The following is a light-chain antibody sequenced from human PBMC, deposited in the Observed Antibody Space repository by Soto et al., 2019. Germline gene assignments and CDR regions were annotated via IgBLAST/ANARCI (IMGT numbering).Light chain of an antibody. CDR3: QHRSNGPLT. CDR2: DAS. Sequence: EIVLTQSPATLSLSPGERATLSCRASQSVSTYFAWYQQKPGQAPRLLIYDASNRATGIPAMFSGSGSGNDFTLTISSLEPEEVSIYYCQHRSNGPLTFAQEPEVAIK. J-gene: IGKJ1*01. CDR1: QSVSTY. V-gene: IGKV3-11*01.